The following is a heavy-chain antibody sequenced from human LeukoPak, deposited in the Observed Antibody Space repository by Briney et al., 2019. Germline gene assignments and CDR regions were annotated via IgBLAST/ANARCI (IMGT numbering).Heavy chain of an antibody. CDR1: GGSFNDYY. V-gene: IGHV4-34*01. CDR3: ARLGILTGYYTNDY. Sequence: PSETLSLTCAVYGGSFNDYYWNWIRQPPGKGLEWIGEINLRGSTTYNPSLKSRVTISLDESKNQFSLKLSSVTAADTAVYYCARLGILTGYYTNDYWGQGTLVTVSS. CDR2: INLRGST. J-gene: IGHJ4*02. D-gene: IGHD3-9*01.